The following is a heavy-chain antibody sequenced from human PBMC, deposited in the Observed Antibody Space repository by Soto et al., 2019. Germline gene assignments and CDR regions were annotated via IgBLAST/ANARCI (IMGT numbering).Heavy chain of an antibody. CDR2: VHHSGTT. Sequence: QVHLQESGPGLVKPSETLSLICTVSGGSIGIYYWNWIRQSPGKGLEWIGYVHHSGTTSYNPSLEGRATLSLDTSKNQFSLRLSSVTAADTAVSYCARRWSGTDYWGQGTLVTVSS. CDR1: GGSIGIYY. CDR3: ARRWSGTDY. D-gene: IGHD3-10*01. V-gene: IGHV4-59*01. J-gene: IGHJ4*02.